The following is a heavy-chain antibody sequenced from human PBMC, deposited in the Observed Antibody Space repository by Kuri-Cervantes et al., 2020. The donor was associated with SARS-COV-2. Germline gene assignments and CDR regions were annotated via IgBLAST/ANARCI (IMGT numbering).Heavy chain of an antibody. V-gene: IGHV3-7*03. CDR2: IKADGGEM. D-gene: IGHD6-19*01. J-gene: IGHJ4*02. CDR3: AKDRLTVAGWGLPDPLYYFDY. CDR1: GFTLTYRW. Sequence: GESLKTSCEASGFTLTYRWMAWFRQAPGKGLEWVAAIKADGGEMVYVDSVKGRFTISRDNSKNTLYLQMNSLRAEDTAVYYCAKDRLTVAGWGLPDPLYYFDYWGQGALVTVSS.